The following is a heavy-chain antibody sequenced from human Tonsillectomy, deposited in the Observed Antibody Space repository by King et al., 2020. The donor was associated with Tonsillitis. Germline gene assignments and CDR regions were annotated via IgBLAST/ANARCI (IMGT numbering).Heavy chain of an antibody. CDR1: GFTFSSYG. D-gene: IGHD4-17*01. Sequence: VQLVESGGGVVQPGRSLRLSCAASGFTFSSYGMHWVRQAPGKGLEWVAVIWDDGSNKYYADSVKGRFTISRDNSKNTLYLQMNSLRAEDTAVYYCARGRGTVTSGIFDIWGQGTMVTVSS. CDR3: ARGRGTVTSGIFDI. V-gene: IGHV3-33*08. CDR2: IWDDGSNK. J-gene: IGHJ3*02.